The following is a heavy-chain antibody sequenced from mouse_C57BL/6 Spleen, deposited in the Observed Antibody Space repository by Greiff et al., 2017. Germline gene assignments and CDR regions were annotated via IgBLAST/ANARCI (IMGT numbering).Heavy chain of an antibody. CDR2: ISSGGSYT. V-gene: IGHV5-6*01. Sequence: EVKLMESGGDLVKPGGSLKLSCAASGFTFSSYGMSWVRQTPDKRLEWVATISSGGSYTYYPDSVKGRFTISRDNAKNTLYLQMSSLKSEDTAMYYCAGLLYFDVWGTGTTVTVSS. J-gene: IGHJ1*03. CDR3: AGLLYFDV. CDR1: GFTFSSYG.